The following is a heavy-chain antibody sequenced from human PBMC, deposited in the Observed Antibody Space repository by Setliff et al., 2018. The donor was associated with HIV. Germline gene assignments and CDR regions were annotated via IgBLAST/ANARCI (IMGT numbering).Heavy chain of an antibody. CDR2: IIPILGVA. Sequence: SVKVSCKASRSTFNSHTINWVRKAPGQGLDWMGRIIPILGVANYAQRFQGKVTITADKSTSTAYMELTSLRFDDTAMYYCVRGVQSPPHYSYYYMDVWGEGTMVTVSS. V-gene: IGHV1-69*02. J-gene: IGHJ6*03. CDR3: VRGVQSPPHYSYYYMDV. D-gene: IGHD3-3*01. CDR1: RSTFNSHT.